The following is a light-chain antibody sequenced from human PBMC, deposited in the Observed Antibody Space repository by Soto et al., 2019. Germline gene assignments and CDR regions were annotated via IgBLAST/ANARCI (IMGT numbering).Light chain of an antibody. V-gene: IGLV4-69*01. CDR1: RGHSSYA. CDR3: QTWGTGIRV. Sequence: QLVLTQSPSASDSLGASVTFICTLSRGHSSYAIAWHQQQPEKGPRYLMKITSDGSHSKGDGIPDGFSGSSSGAERYLTISSLQSEDEADYYCQTWGTGIRVFVTGTKLTVL. CDR2: ITSDGSH. J-gene: IGLJ1*01.